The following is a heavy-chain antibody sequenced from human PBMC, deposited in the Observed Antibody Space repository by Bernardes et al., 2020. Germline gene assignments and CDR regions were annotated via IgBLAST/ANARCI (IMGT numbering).Heavy chain of an antibody. D-gene: IGHD3-3*01. J-gene: IGHJ5*01. CDR1: GYKFTSYW. Sequence: GASLKISCQGSGYKFTSYWITWVRQMPGEGLEWMGTIFPGDSDATYNPAFQGQVTFSVDKSINTAYLQWTSLKASDTAIYFCARRQASWDVLEGYWFDSWGQGTLVTVSS. CDR3: ARRQASWDVLEGYWFDS. V-gene: IGHV5-51*01. CDR2: IFPGDSDA.